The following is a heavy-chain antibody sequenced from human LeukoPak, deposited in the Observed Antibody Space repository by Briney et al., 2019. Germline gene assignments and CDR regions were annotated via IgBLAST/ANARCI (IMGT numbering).Heavy chain of an antibody. V-gene: IGHV4-34*01. D-gene: IGHD3-10*01. Sequence: SETLSLTCAVYGGSFSGHYWSWIRQPPGKGLEWIGEINHSGSTNYNPSLKSRVTISVDTSKNQFSLKMSSVTAADTAVYYCARGPTMGYYYYYMDVWGKGTTVTVSS. CDR3: ARGPTMGYYYYYMDV. J-gene: IGHJ6*03. CDR1: GGSFSGHY. CDR2: INHSGST.